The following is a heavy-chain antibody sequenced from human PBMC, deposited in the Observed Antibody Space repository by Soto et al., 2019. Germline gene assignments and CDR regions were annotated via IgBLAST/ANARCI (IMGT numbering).Heavy chain of an antibody. CDR3: ARGNYDILTGTNWFDP. D-gene: IGHD3-9*01. CDR1: GYTFTRYD. V-gene: IGHV1-8*01. Sequence: ASVKVSCKASGYTFTRYDINWVRQATGQGLEWMGWMNPNSGNTGYAQKFQGRVTMTRNTSISTAYMELSSLRSEDTAVYYCARGNYDILTGTNWFDPWGQGTLVTVSS. J-gene: IGHJ5*02. CDR2: MNPNSGNT.